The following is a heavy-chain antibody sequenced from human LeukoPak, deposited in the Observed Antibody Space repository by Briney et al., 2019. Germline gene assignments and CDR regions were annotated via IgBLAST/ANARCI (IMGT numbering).Heavy chain of an antibody. CDR3: ARGAFRDAFDI. CDR1: GFTFSSYS. Sequence: GGSLRLSCAASGFTFSSYSMDWVRQAPGKGLEWISFISSSSGSLIYYVDSVKGRFTISRDNAKDSLYLQMNSLSAEDTAVYYCARGAFRDAFDIWGQGTMVTVSS. J-gene: IGHJ3*02. CDR2: ISSSSGSLI. V-gene: IGHV3-48*04. D-gene: IGHD3-16*01.